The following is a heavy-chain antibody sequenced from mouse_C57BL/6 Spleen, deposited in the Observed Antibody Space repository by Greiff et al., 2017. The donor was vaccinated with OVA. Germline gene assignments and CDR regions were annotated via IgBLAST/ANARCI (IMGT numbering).Heavy chain of an antibody. V-gene: IGHV1-76*01. D-gene: IGHD2-1*01. CDR2: IYPGSGNT. J-gene: IGHJ2*01. Sequence: QVHVKQSGAELVRPGASVKLSCKASGYTFTDYYINWVKQRPGQGLEWIARIYPGSGNTYYNEKFKGKATLTAEKSSSTAYMQLSSLTSEDSAVYFCARHYGNYGGYFDYWGQGTTLTVSS. CDR1: GYTFTDYY. CDR3: ARHYGNYGGYFDY.